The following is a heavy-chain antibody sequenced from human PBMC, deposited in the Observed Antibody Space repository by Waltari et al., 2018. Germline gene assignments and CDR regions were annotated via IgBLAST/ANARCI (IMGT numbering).Heavy chain of an antibody. V-gene: IGHV4-38-2*01. CDR2: IYHSGST. CDR3: ASETYYYDSSGYRGAFDI. Sequence: QVQLQESGPGLVKPSETLSLTCAVSGYSISSGYYWGWIRQPPGKGLEWIGSIYHSGSTYYNPSLKSRVTISVDTSKNQFSLKLSSVTAADTAVYYCASETYYYDSSGYRGAFDIWGQGTMVTVSS. D-gene: IGHD3-22*01. CDR1: GYSISSGYY. J-gene: IGHJ3*02.